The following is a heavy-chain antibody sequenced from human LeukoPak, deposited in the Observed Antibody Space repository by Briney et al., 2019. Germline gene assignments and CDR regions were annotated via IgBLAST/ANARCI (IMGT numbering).Heavy chain of an antibody. J-gene: IGHJ3*02. V-gene: IGHV4-39*01. CDR1: GGSISSSSYY. CDR3: ARRGRVVVPAAISAFDI. D-gene: IGHD2-2*01. Sequence: SETLSLTCTVSGGSISSSSYYWGWIRQPPGKGLEWIGSIYYSGSTYYNPSLKSRVTISVDTSKNQFSLKLSSVTAADTAVYYCARRGRVVVPAAISAFDIWGQGTMVTVSS. CDR2: IYYSGST.